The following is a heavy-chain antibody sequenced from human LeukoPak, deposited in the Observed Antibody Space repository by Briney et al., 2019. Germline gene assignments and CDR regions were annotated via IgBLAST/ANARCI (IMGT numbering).Heavy chain of an antibody. J-gene: IGHJ5*02. Sequence: GESLKISCKGSGYSFTSYWIGWVRQMPGKGLEWMGIIYLGDSDTRYSPSFQGQVTISADKSISTAYLQWSSLKASDTAMYYCARLVGRPPGIAAAGTGFDPWGQGTLVTVSS. D-gene: IGHD6-13*01. V-gene: IGHV5-51*01. CDR1: GYSFTSYW. CDR2: IYLGDSDT. CDR3: ARLVGRPPGIAAAGTGFDP.